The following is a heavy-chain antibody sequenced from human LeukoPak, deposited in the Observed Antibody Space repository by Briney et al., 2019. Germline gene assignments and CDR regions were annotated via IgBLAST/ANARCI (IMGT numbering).Heavy chain of an antibody. CDR2: ISAYNGNT. CDR1: GYTFTSYG. J-gene: IGHJ4*02. V-gene: IGHV1-18*01. CDR3: ATGRNGDSDY. Sequence: GASVKVPCKASGYTFTSYGISWVRQAPGQGLEWMGWISAYNGNTNYAQKLQGRVTMTRTPSISTAYMELRNLRSDDTAVYYCATGRNGDSDYWGQGTLVTVSS. D-gene: IGHD4-17*01.